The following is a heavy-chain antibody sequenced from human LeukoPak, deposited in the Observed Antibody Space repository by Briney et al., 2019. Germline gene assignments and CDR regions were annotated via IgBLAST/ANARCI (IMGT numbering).Heavy chain of an antibody. Sequence: GGSLRLSCAASGFTFSSYSMNWVRQAPGKGLEWVSSISSSSSYIYYADSVKGRFTISRDNAKNSLYLQMNSLRAEDTAVYYCARGAVGDFWSGYLGTYYYYYGMDVWGQGTTVTVSS. CDR2: ISSSSSYI. CDR1: GFTFSSYS. D-gene: IGHD3-3*01. V-gene: IGHV3-21*01. J-gene: IGHJ6*02. CDR3: ARGAVGDFWSGYLGTYYYYYGMDV.